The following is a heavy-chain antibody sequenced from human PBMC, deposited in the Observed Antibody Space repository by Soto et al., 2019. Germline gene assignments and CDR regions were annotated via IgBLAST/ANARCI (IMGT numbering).Heavy chain of an antibody. CDR3: ARGYNWNWNIDYCYGMYV. CDR2: IIPIFGTA. Sequence: SVKVSCKASGGTFGSYAISWVRQAPGQGLEWMGGIIPIFGTANYAHKFQGRVTITADESTSTAYMELSSLRSEDTAVYYCARGYNWNWNIDYCYGMYVWGQGTTVTVS. V-gene: IGHV1-69*13. J-gene: IGHJ6*02. CDR1: GGTFGSYA. D-gene: IGHD1-7*01.